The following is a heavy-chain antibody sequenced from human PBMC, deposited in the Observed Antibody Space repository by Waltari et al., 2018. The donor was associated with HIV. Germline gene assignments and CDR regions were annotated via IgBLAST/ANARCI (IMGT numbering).Heavy chain of an antibody. D-gene: IGHD5-18*01. CDR2: IYYSGST. CDR1: GGSISRSSYF. CDR3: ARRHVDTALVRWGLDD. J-gene: IGHJ4*02. Sequence: QLQLQESGPGLVKPSETLSLTCTVSGGSISRSSYFWGWIRQPPGKGVEWIVSIYYSGSTYYNPSLKSRVTISVDTPKNQFSLILSSVTAADTAVYYCARRHVDTALVRWGLDDWGQGTLVTVSS. V-gene: IGHV4-39*01.